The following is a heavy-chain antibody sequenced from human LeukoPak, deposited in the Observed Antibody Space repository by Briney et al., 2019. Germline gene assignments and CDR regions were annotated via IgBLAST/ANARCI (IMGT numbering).Heavy chain of an antibody. CDR2: IRYDGSNK. CDR1: GFTFSSYG. Sequence: PGGSLRLSCAASGFTFSSYGMHWVRQAPGKGLEWVAFIRYDGSNKYYADSVKGRFTISRDNSKNTLYLQMNSLRAEDTAVYYCAKDKAYYYGSGSGEADYWGQGTLVTVPS. V-gene: IGHV3-30*02. J-gene: IGHJ4*02. D-gene: IGHD3-10*01. CDR3: AKDKAYYYGSGSGEADY.